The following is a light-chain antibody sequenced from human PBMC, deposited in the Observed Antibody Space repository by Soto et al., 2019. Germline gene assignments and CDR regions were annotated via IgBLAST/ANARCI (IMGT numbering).Light chain of an antibody. J-gene: IGLJ1*01. CDR1: SSDVGGYSR. CDR3: NSYTSSNTRV. CDR2: EVS. V-gene: IGLV2-14*01. Sequence: QSALAQPASVSGSPGQSITISCTGTSSDVGGYSRVSWYQHHPGKAPKLMIYEVSDRPSGVSNRFSGSKSGSTASLTISGLQAEDEADYYCNSYTSSNTRVFGTGTKVTVL.